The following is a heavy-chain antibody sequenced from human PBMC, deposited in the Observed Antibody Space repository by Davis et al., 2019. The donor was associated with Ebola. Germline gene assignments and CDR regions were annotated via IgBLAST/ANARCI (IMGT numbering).Heavy chain of an antibody. CDR2: ISAYNGNT. D-gene: IGHD4-17*01. CDR3: ARPPTTVTRKNWFDP. Sequence: SVTVSCKASGYTFTSYGITWVRQAPGQGPEWMGWISAYNGNTNYAQKLQGRVTMTTDTSTSTAYMELRSLRSDDTAVYYCARPPTTVTRKNWFDPWGQGTLVTVSS. CDR1: GYTFTSYG. J-gene: IGHJ5*02. V-gene: IGHV1-18*01.